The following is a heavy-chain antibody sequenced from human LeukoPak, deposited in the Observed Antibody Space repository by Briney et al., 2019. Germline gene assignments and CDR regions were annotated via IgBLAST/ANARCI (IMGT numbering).Heavy chain of an antibody. CDR3: ARDRNLYSSPLDY. D-gene: IGHD6-13*01. CDR1: GFTFSSYS. Sequence: PGGSLRLSCAASGFTFSSYSMNWVRQAPGKGLEWVSSISSSSSYIYYADSVKGRFTISRDNAKNSLYLQMNSLRAEDTAVYYCARDRNLYSSPLDYRGQGTLVTVSS. J-gene: IGHJ4*02. V-gene: IGHV3-21*01. CDR2: ISSSSSYI.